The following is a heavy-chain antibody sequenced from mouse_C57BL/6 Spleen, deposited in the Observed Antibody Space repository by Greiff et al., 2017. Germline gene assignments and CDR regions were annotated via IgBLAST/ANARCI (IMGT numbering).Heavy chain of an antibody. CDR3: TKTYGYDGYYFDY. CDR2: IDPETGGT. Sequence: QVQLQQSGAELVRPGASVTLSCKASGYTFTDYEMHWVKQTPVHGLEWIGAIDPETGGTAYNQKFKGKAILTADKSSGTAYLELRSLTSEDSSVYYCTKTYGYDGYYFDYWGQGTTLTVSS. D-gene: IGHD2-2*01. J-gene: IGHJ2*01. V-gene: IGHV1-15*01. CDR1: GYTFTDYE.